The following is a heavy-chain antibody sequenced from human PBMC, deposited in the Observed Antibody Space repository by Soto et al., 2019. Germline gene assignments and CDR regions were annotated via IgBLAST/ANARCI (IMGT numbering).Heavy chain of an antibody. CDR2: INAGNGNT. D-gene: IGHD1-26*01. V-gene: IGHV1-3*01. Sequence: QVQLVQSGAEVKKPGASVKVSCKASGYTFTSYAMHWVRQAPGQRLEWMGWINAGNGNTKYSQKFQGRVTITRDTSASTAYMELSSLRSEDTAGYYCARSTGSYYVWFDPWGQGTLVTVSS. CDR1: GYTFTSYA. J-gene: IGHJ5*02. CDR3: ARSTGSYYVWFDP.